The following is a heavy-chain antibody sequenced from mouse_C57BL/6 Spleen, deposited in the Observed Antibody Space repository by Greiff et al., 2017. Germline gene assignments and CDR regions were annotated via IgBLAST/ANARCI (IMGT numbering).Heavy chain of an antibody. Sequence: QVQLQQPGAELVRPGSSVKLSCKASGYTFTSYWMAWVKQRPGQGLEWIGNIYPSDSETHYNQKFKDKATLTVDKSSSTAYMQLSSLTSEDSAVYYCASRGDGYFVADWGQGTLVTVSA. J-gene: IGHJ3*01. V-gene: IGHV1-61*01. CDR3: ASRGDGYFVAD. CDR2: IYPSDSET. D-gene: IGHD2-3*01. CDR1: GYTFTSYW.